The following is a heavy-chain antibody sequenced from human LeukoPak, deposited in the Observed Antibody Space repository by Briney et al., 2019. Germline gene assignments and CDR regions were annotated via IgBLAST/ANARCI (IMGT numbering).Heavy chain of an antibody. V-gene: IGHV1-2*02. CDR3: ARAPGDIVVVPAAIRAFDI. Sequence: ASVKVSCKASGYTFTGYYMHWVRQAPGQGLEWMGWINPNSGGTNYAQKFQGRVTMTRDTSISTAYMELSRLRSDDTAVYYCARAPGDIVVVPAAIRAFDIWGQGTMVTASS. CDR2: INPNSGGT. J-gene: IGHJ3*02. CDR1: GYTFTGYY. D-gene: IGHD2-2*02.